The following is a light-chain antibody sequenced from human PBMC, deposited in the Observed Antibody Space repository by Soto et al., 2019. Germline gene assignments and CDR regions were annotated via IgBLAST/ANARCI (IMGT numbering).Light chain of an antibody. CDR2: DNN. V-gene: IGLV1-51*01. Sequence: QSVLTQPPSVSAAPGQRVTISCSGSRSNIGNYYVSWYHQLPGTAPKVLIYDNNKRPSGIPDRFSGSKSGTSATLAITGLQTGDGGEYSCGAWDDSLNVYLFGGATKLTVL. CDR1: RSNIGNYY. J-gene: IGLJ1*01. CDR3: GAWDDSLNVYL.